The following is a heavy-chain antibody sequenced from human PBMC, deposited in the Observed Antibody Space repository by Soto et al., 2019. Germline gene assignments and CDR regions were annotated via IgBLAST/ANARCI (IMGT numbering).Heavy chain of an antibody. V-gene: IGHV3-30-3*01. CDR3: ARDAFGWAAAGYMDY. CDR2: ISYDGSNK. CDR1: GFTFSSYA. D-gene: IGHD6-13*01. Sequence: QVQLVESGGGVVQPGRSLRLSCAASGFTFSSYAMHWVRQAPGKGLEWVAVISYDGSNKYYADSVKGRFTISRDNSKNTLYLQMNSLRAEDTAVYYCARDAFGWAAAGYMDYWGQGTLVTVSS. J-gene: IGHJ4*02.